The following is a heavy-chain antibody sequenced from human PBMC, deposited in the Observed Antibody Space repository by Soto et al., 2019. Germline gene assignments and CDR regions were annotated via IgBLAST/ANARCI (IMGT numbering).Heavy chain of an antibody. CDR2: IYYSGST. CDR1: GGSISSSSYY. CDR3: ATSSGGSGWLVWFDP. D-gene: IGHD6-19*01. V-gene: IGHV4-39*01. J-gene: IGHJ5*02. Sequence: QLQLQESGPGLVKPSETLSLTCTVSGGSISSSSYYWGWIRQPPGKGLEWIGSIYYSGSTYYNPSLKSRVTISVDTSKNQFSLKLSSVTAADTAVYYCATSSGGSGWLVWFDPWGQGTLVTVSS.